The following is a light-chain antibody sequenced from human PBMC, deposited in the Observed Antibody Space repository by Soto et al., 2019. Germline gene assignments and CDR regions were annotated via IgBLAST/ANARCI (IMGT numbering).Light chain of an antibody. J-gene: IGLJ1*01. CDR2: EVN. Sequence: ALTQPASVSGSPGQSITISCTGTSSDVGGYNYVSWYQQHPGKAPKLMIYEVNNRPSGASNRFSGSKSGNTASLTISGLQAGDEADYYCNSYTSSTTYVFGTGTKVTVL. V-gene: IGLV2-14*01. CDR3: NSYTSSTTYV. CDR1: SSDVGGYNY.